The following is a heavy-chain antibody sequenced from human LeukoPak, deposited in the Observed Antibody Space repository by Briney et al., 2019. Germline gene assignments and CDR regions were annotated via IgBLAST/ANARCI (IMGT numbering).Heavy chain of an antibody. CDR1: GFTFDNYA. V-gene: IGHV3-23*01. J-gene: IGHJ4*02. CDR2: ISGSGGST. D-gene: IGHD3-10*01. Sequence: PGGSLRLSCAASGFTFDNYAMSWVRQAPGKGLEWVSAISGSGGSTYYADSVKGRFTISRDNSKNTLYLQMNSLRAEDTAVYYCAKGFVRWFGEYNRMHIFDYWGQGTLVTVSS. CDR3: AKGFVRWFGEYNRMHIFDY.